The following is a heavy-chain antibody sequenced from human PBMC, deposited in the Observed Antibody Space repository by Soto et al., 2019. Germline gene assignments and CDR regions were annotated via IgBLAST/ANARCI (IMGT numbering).Heavy chain of an antibody. V-gene: IGHV1-58*01. CDR1: GFTFTSSA. D-gene: IGHD3-3*01. CDR3: AAGGYDFWSGCYGMDV. Sequence: SVKVSCKASGFTFTSSAVQWVRQARGQRLEWIGWIVVGSGNTNYAQKFQERVTITRDMSTSAAYMELSSLRSEDTAVYYCAAGGYDFWSGCYGMDVWGQGTTVTVSS. J-gene: IGHJ6*02. CDR2: IVVGSGNT.